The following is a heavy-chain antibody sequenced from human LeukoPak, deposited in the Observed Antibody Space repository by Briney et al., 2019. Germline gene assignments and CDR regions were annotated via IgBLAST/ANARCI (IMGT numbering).Heavy chain of an antibody. J-gene: IGHJ4*02. CDR2: ISGSGGST. CDR3: ARWDISAADIDY. D-gene: IGHD6-13*01. CDR1: GFTFSSYA. Sequence: GGSLRLSCAASGFTFSSYAMSWVRQAPGKGLEWVSAISGSGGSTYYADSVKGRFTISRDNSKKTLFLQMDSLRAEDTAVYYCARWDISAADIDYWGQGTLVTVSA. V-gene: IGHV3-23*01.